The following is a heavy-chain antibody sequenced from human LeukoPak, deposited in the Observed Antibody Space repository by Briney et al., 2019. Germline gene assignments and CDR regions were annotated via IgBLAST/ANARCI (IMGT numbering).Heavy chain of an antibody. V-gene: IGHV1-18*01. J-gene: IGHJ4*02. D-gene: IGHD6-19*01. Sequence: ASVKVSCKASGYTFTSYGISWVRQAPGQGLEWMGWISAYNGNTNYAQKLQGRVTMTTDTSTSTAYMELRSLGSDDTAVYYCARDIAEQWLVRKYYFDYWGQGTLVTVSS. CDR1: GYTFTSYG. CDR2: ISAYNGNT. CDR3: ARDIAEQWLVRKYYFDY.